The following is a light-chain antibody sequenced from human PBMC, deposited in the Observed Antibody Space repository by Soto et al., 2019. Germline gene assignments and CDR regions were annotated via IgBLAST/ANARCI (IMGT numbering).Light chain of an antibody. V-gene: IGLV2-14*03. Sequence: QSVLTQPASVSGSPGQSITISCTGTRSDIGGYNFVSWYQQHPGEVPKLIIYDVNVRPSGVSNRFSGSKSGNTASLTISGLQAEDEADYYCTSWTTSTTMIFGGGTKLTVL. CDR2: DVN. J-gene: IGLJ2*01. CDR1: RSDIGGYNF. CDR3: TSWTTSTTMI.